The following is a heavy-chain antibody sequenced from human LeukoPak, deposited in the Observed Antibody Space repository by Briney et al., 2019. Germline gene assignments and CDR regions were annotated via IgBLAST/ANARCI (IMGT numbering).Heavy chain of an antibody. V-gene: IGHV3-11*01. J-gene: IGHJ4*02. CDR2: ISSSGSTI. D-gene: IGHD3-22*01. CDR3: AREFHYYDSSGGGFDY. CDR1: GFTFSDYY. Sequence: GGSLRLSCAASGFTFSDYYMSWIRQAPGKGLEWVSYISSSGSTIYYADSVKGRFTISRDNAKNSLYLQMNGLRAEDTAVYYCAREFHYYDSSGGGFDYWGQGTLVTVSS.